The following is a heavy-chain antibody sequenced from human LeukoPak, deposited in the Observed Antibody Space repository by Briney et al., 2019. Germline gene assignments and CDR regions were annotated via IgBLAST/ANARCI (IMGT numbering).Heavy chain of an antibody. J-gene: IGHJ4*02. D-gene: IGHD3-10*01. CDR1: GFTFSSYW. CDR3: ARERMYSGSGSTFPYYDY. CDR2: IKPDGSEK. V-gene: IGHV3-7*01. Sequence: GGSLRLSCAASGFTFSSYWMSWVRQSPGKGLEWVANIKPDGSEKYYVDPVKGRFTISRDNARNALFLEMNSLRAEDTAVYYCARERMYSGSGSTFPYYDYWGQGTLVIVSS.